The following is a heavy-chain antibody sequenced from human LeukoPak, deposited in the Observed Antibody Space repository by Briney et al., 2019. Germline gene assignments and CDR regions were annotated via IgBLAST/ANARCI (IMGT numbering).Heavy chain of an antibody. CDR2: LSGSGGST. CDR1: GFTFSSYA. J-gene: IGHJ4*02. D-gene: IGHD2-15*01. V-gene: IGHV3-23*01. Sequence: GGSLRLSCAAPGFTFSSYAMSWVRQAPGKGLEWVSALSGSGGSTYYADSVKGRFTISRENSKNTLYLQMNSLRAEDTAVYYCAKGGEVVSATRVDYWGQGTLVSVSS. CDR3: AKGGEVVSATRVDY.